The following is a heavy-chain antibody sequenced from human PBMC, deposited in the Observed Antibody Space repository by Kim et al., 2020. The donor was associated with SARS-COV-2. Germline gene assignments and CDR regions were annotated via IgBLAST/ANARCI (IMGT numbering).Heavy chain of an antibody. D-gene: IGHD5-18*01. CDR3: ARGYSYGWVYYGMDV. J-gene: IGHJ6*02. V-gene: IGHV6-1*01. Sequence: VSVKSRITINPDTTKNQFSLQLNSVTPEDTAVYYCARGYSYGWVYYGMDVWGQGTTVTVSS.